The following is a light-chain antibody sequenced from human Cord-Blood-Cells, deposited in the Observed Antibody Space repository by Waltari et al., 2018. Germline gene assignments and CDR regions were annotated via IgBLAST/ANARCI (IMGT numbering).Light chain of an antibody. J-gene: IGLJ1*01. CDR3: CPYSGSSTFYV. Sequence: QSALPPPPSVSASPGQSITLSCTGTSRHVGGYNLVSCYQQHPGKAPKLMINEGSKRNGGVSNRLFGSKCGNAAPLTTTALLEEDEADYYCCPYSGSSTFYVFGTGTKVTAL. V-gene: IGLV2-23*01. CDR2: EGS. CDR1: SRHVGGYNL.